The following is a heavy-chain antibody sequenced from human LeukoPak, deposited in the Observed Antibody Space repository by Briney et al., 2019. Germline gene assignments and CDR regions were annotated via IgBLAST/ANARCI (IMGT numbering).Heavy chain of an antibody. V-gene: IGHV4-30-2*01. Sequence: SQTLSLTCAVSGGSISSGGYSWSWIRQPPGKGLEWIGYIYHSGSTYYNPSLKSRVTISVDRSKNQFSLKLSSVTAADTAVYYCARSTPPDPRTMVDYWGQGTLVTVSS. CDR2: IYHSGST. J-gene: IGHJ4*02. CDR1: GGSISSGGYS. CDR3: ARSTPPDPRTMVDY. D-gene: IGHD3-10*01.